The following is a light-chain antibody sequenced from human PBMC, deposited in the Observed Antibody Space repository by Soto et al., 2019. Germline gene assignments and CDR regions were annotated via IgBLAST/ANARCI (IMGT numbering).Light chain of an antibody. CDR3: QHYGSSLFSYT. CDR1: QSVSSIY. J-gene: IGKJ2*01. CDR2: GAS. Sequence: EIVLTQSPGTLSLSPGERATLSCRASQSVSSIYLAWYQQKPGQAPRRLIYGASSRATGIPDRFSGSGSGTDFTLTISRLEPEDFAVYYCQHYGSSLFSYTFGHGTKLEIK. V-gene: IGKV3-20*01.